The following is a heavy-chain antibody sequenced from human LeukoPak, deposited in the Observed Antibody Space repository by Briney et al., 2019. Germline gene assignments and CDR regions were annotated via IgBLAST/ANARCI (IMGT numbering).Heavy chain of an antibody. CDR3: VLGVVRY. Sequence: GGSLRLSCAASGFIFSDHYMDWVRQAPGTGLEWVGRIRNKANSYTTDYAASVKGRFTISRDDSKNLLFLQMKSLKSEDTAVYYCVLGVVRYWGQGTLVTVSS. V-gene: IGHV3-72*01. CDR2: IRNKANSYTT. J-gene: IGHJ4*02. CDR1: GFIFSDHY. D-gene: IGHD3-3*01.